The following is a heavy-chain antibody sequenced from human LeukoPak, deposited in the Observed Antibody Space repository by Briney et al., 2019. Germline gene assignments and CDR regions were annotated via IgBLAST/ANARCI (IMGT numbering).Heavy chain of an antibody. CDR1: GGSISLNSYY. CDR3: ARVASPDAFDI. CDR2: IYYSGST. Sequence: TLSLTCTVSGGSISLNSYYWGWIRQPPGKGLEWIGSIYYSGSTYYNLSLKSRVTISVDTSKNQFSLKLSSVTAADTAVYYCARVASPDAFDIWGQGTMVTVSS. J-gene: IGHJ3*02. V-gene: IGHV4-39*07.